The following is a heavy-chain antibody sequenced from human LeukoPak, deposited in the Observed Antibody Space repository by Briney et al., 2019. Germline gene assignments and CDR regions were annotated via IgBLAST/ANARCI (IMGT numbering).Heavy chain of an antibody. Sequence: GGSLRLSCAASGFTFSSYWMHWVRQTPGKGLVWVSRINSDGSTTSYADSVKGRFTISRDNAKNTLYLQMSSLRAEDTAVYYCAIARDYGDYVNWFDPWGQGTLVTVSS. CDR3: AIARDYGDYVNWFDP. J-gene: IGHJ5*02. CDR2: INSDGSTT. V-gene: IGHV3-74*01. D-gene: IGHD4-17*01. CDR1: GFTFSSYW.